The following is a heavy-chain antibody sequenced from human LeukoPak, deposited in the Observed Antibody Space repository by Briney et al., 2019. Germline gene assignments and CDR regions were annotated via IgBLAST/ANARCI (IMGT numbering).Heavy chain of an antibody. D-gene: IGHD3-9*01. CDR1: GGTFSSYA. J-gene: IGHJ4*02. CDR3: ARDQARTGYLDY. CDR2: IIPSVGIA. Sequence: SLKVSCKASGGTFSSYAISWVRQAPGQGLEWMGRIIPSVGIANYAQKFQGRVTITADKSTSTAYMELSSLRSEDTAVYYCARDQARTGYLDYWGQGTLVTVSS. V-gene: IGHV1-69*04.